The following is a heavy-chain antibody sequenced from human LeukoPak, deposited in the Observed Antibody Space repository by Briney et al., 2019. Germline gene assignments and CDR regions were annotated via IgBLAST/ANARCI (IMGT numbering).Heavy chain of an antibody. J-gene: IGHJ4*02. D-gene: IGHD3-22*01. CDR2: INHSGST. V-gene: IGHV4-34*01. CDR3: ASVSYYYDSSGFDY. CDR1: GGSFSGYY. Sequence: SETLSLTCAVYGGSFSGYYWSWIRQPPGEGLEWIGEINHSGSTNYNPSLKSRVTISVDTSKNQFSLKLSSVTAADTAVYYCASVSYYYDSSGFDYWGQGTLVTVSS.